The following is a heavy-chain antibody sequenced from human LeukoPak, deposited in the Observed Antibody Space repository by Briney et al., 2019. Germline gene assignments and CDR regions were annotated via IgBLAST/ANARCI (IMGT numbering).Heavy chain of an antibody. V-gene: IGHV4-59*02. J-gene: IGHJ4*02. Sequence: SETLSLTCTVSGGSVSNYYWSWIRQPPGKGLEWIGYIHYSETARYNSSLQSRVTISVDTSKNQFSLRLTSVTAADTAVYYCVRGRDGYNPWGQGTLVTVSS. CDR2: IHYSETA. CDR1: GGSVSNYY. CDR3: VRGRDGYNP. D-gene: IGHD5-24*01.